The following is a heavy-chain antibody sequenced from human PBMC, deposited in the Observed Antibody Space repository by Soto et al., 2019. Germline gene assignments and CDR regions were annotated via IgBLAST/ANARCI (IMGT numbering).Heavy chain of an antibody. CDR1: GITFSGSA. J-gene: IGHJ4*02. D-gene: IGHD2-2*02. CDR2: IRSKANSYAT. CDR3: TRRLAATIGY. Sequence: GGSLRLSCAASGITFSGSAMHWVRQASGKGLEWVGRIRSKANSYATAYAASVKGRFTIARDDSKNRANMQMNSLKTEDTAVYYCTRRLAATIGYWGQGTLVTVSS. V-gene: IGHV3-73*01.